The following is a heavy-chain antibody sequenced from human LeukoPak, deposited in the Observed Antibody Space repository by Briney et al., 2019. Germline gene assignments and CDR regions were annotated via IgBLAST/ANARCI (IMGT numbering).Heavy chain of an antibody. V-gene: IGHV1-46*01. CDR3: ARVHDFWSGLFDY. Sequence: ASVKVSCKASGYTFTSYYIHWVRQAPGQGLEWMGIINPLGGSTTYAHKFQDRVTTTRDTSTSTVYMELSTLRSEDTAVYYCARVHDFWSGLFDYWGQGTLVTVSS. CDR1: GYTFTSYY. CDR2: INPLGGST. J-gene: IGHJ4*02. D-gene: IGHD3-3*01.